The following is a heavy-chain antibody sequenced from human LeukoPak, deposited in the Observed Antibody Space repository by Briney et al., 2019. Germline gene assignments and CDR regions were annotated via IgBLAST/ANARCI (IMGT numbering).Heavy chain of an antibody. V-gene: IGHV3-30-3*01. CDR2: ISYDGSNK. Sequence: GGSLRLSCAASGFTFSSYAMHWVRQAPGKGLEWVAVISYDGSNKYYADSVKGRFTISRDNSKNTLYLQMNSLRAEDTAVYYCARETVRATMTGWFDPWGQGTLVTASS. CDR3: ARETVRATMTGWFDP. CDR1: GFTFSSYA. D-gene: IGHD3-22*01. J-gene: IGHJ5*02.